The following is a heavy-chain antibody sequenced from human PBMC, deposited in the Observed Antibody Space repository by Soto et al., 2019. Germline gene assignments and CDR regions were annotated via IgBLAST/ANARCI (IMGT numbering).Heavy chain of an antibody. CDR2: IHSGGDT. V-gene: IGHV4-4*07. J-gene: IGHJ4*02. Sequence: QVQLQESGPGLVRPSETLSLTCTVSGGSISTYYWSWIRQPAGKGPEWIGRIHSGGDTNYNPSLRNRVDMSVDMSKNQFSLHLKSVTAADTAVYFCARISGGPITWGQGTLVTVSS. CDR3: ARISGGPIT. CDR1: GGSISTYY.